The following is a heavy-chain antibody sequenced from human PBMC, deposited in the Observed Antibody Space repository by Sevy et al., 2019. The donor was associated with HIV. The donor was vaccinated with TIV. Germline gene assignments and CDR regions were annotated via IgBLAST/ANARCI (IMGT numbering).Heavy chain of an antibody. CDR3: ARDNGYYYDSSGYYYDAFDI. CDR2: IIPIFGTA. D-gene: IGHD3-22*01. CDR1: GGTFSSYA. J-gene: IGHJ3*02. V-gene: IGHV1-69*13. Sequence: VKVSCKASGGTFSSYAINWVRQAPGQGLEWMGGIIPIFGTANYAQKFQGRVTITADESTSTAYMELSSLRSEDTAVYYCARDNGYYYDSSGYYYDAFDIWGQGTMVTVSS.